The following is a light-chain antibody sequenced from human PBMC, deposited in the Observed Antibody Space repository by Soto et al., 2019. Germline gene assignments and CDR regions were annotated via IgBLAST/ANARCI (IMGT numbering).Light chain of an antibody. J-gene: IGKJ5*01. CDR3: QQYNQWSPLN. CDR2: GAS. Sequence: EIVMTQSPGTLSALPGQSATLPCRASQSVGNNLAWYQQKPGQAPSLLIYGASTRATGIPVRFSGSGSATEFTLTISSLHSDYFADYYYQQYNQWSPLNFGQGTRLE. V-gene: IGKV3-15*01. CDR1: QSVGNN.